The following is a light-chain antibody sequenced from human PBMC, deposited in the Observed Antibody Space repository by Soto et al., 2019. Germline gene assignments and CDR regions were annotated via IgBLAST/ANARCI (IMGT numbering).Light chain of an antibody. CDR3: QSYDATNQV. Sequence: NFMLTQPHSVSESPGKTVIISCTRSSGSIASNYVQWYQQRPGSSPTTVIYEDNQRPSGVPDRFSGSIDSSSNSASLTISGLETEDEAGYYCQSYDATNQVFGGGTKPTVL. J-gene: IGLJ3*02. CDR2: EDN. CDR1: SGSIASNY. V-gene: IGLV6-57*01.